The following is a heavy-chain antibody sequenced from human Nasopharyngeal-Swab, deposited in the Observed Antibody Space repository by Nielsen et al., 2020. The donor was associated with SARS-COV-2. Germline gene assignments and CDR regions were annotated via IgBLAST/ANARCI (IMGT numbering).Heavy chain of an antibody. CDR2: ISNGGSII. CDR3: AKVGGGWNYFDN. D-gene: IGHD4-23*01. Sequence: GESLKISCAASGFPFSDYSMNWVRQAPGKGLEWVSYISNGGSIIYYADSVKGRFTISRDNSQNTLFLQMNSLRAEDTAVYYCAKVGGGWNYFDNWGQGTLVTVSS. V-gene: IGHV3-48*01. J-gene: IGHJ4*02. CDR1: GFPFSDYS.